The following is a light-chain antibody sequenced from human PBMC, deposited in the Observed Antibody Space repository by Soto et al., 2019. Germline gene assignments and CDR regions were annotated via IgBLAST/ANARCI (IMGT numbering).Light chain of an antibody. J-gene: IGKJ1*01. CDR2: KVS. CDR3: MQATHWPWT. V-gene: IGKV2-30*01. Sequence: DVVMTQSPLSLPVTLGQPASISCRSSQSLVSSNGNTFLIWFQQRPGQSPRRLIYKVSNRDSAVPDRFTGSGSGTDFTLEISRVEGEDVGGYYCMQATHWPWTFGLGTKVEIK. CDR1: QSLVSSNGNTF.